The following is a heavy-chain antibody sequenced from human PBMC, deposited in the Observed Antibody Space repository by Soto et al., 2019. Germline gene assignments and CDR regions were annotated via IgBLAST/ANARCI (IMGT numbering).Heavy chain of an antibody. D-gene: IGHD3-3*02. CDR2: ISAYNGNT. CDR1: GYTFTSYG. Sequence: ASVKVSGEASGYTFTSYGISWVRQAPGQGLEWMGWISAYNGNTNYEQKLKGRVTMNTDTSRSTAYRELRRLRYDDTAGDYRARDRVLSYLLAEFDYWVHVTLFTLSS. CDR3: ARDRVLSYLLAEFDY. V-gene: IGHV1-18*01. J-gene: IGHJ4*01.